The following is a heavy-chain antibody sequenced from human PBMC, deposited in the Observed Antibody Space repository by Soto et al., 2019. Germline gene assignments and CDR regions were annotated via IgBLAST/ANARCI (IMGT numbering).Heavy chain of an antibody. CDR3: ARSQRIMIFGVVNNALPLYYHYGTDV. J-gene: IGHJ6*02. CDR2: ISYDGSNK. Sequence: GGSLRLSCAASGFTFSSYAMHWVRQAPGKGLEWVAVISYDGSNKYYADSVKGRFTISRDNSKNTLYLQMNSLRAEDTAVYYCARSQRIMIFGVVNNALPLYYHYGTDVWGQGTTV. V-gene: IGHV3-30-3*01. CDR1: GFTFSSYA. D-gene: IGHD3-3*01.